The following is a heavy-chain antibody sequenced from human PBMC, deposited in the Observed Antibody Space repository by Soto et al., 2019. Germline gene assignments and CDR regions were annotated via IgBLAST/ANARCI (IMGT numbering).Heavy chain of an antibody. CDR2: ISSDSRYI. J-gene: IGHJ4*02. V-gene: IGHV3-21*01. Sequence: GSLRLSCAASGFTPSNYAVNWVRQAPGKGLEWVSYISSDSRYIYHGDSGKGRFTISRDNARNSVYLQMNSLRDEDTAVYYCAGRKVVDCCCINVEVYDMDDWGQGTPVTVSS. D-gene: IGHD3-9*01. CDR3: AGRKVVDCCCINVEVYDMDD. CDR1: GFTPSNYA.